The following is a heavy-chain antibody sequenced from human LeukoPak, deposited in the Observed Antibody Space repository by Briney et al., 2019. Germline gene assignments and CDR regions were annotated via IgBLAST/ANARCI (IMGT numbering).Heavy chain of an antibody. V-gene: IGHV3-7*01. J-gene: IGHJ6*03. Sequence: GGSLRLSCAASGFTFSNYWMGWVRQAPGQGLEWVVNINEDGIEKYYVDSVKGRFTISRDNAKKSLYLQMNSLRAEDTAVYYCGRADLRTFHHNYYMDVWGKGTTVTVSS. CDR2: INEDGIEK. D-gene: IGHD1-14*01. CDR3: GRADLRTFHHNYYMDV. CDR1: GFTFSNYW.